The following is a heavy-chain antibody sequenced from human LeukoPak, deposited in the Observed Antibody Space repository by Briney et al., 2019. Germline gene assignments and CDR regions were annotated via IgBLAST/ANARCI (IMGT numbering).Heavy chain of an antibody. J-gene: IGHJ4*02. CDR2: IKSKTDGGTT. CDR1: GFTFSNAW. D-gene: IGHD3-22*01. Sequence: GGSLRLSCAASGFTFSNAWMSWVRQAPGKGLEWVGRIKSKTDGGTTDYAAPVKGRFTFSRDDSKNTLYLQMNSLRPEDTALYYCAKGTYYYDSSGPPDYFDSWGQGTLVTVSS. V-gene: IGHV3-15*05. CDR3: AKGTYYYDSSGPPDYFDS.